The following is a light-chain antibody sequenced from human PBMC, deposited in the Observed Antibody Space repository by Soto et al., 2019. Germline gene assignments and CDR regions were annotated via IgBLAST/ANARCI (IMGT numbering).Light chain of an antibody. Sequence: QSVLTQPASVSGSPGQSITISCTGTNSDIGDYNYVSRYQHHPGKAPKLMIYEVSYRPSGVSNRFSGSKSGNTASLTISGLQAEDEADYYCNSYTSSSTGVFGTGTKVTVL. CDR1: NSDIGDYNY. CDR3: NSYTSSSTGV. J-gene: IGLJ1*01. V-gene: IGLV2-14*01. CDR2: EVS.